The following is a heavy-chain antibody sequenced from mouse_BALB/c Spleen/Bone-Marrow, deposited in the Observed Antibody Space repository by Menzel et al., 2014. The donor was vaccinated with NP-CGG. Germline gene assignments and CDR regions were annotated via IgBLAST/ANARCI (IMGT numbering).Heavy chain of an antibody. D-gene: IGHD2-3*01. J-gene: IGHJ2*01. CDR3: ARGWLLRRYFDY. CDR1: GYTFTEYT. CDR2: INPNNGGT. Sequence: VQLKQSGPELVKPGASVKISCKTSGYTFTEYTMHWVRQSHGKSLEWIGSINPNNGGTSYNQKFKGKATLTVDKSSSTAYMEHRSLTSEDSAVYYCARGWLLRRYFDYWGHGTTLTVSS. V-gene: IGHV1-22*01.